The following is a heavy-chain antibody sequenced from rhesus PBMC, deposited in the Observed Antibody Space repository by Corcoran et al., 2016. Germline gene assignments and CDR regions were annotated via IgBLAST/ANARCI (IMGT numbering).Heavy chain of an antibody. CDR1: GYSISSGYG. J-gene: IGHJ4*01. Sequence: QVQLQESGPGLVKPSATLSLTCAVSGYSISSGYGWGRIRQPPRKGLGWIGYIGGSSGSTNYNPSLKSRVTISKDTSKNQFSLKLSSVTAADTAVYYCARTRYCTSTTCYGGGGFDYWGQGVLVTVSS. CDR2: IGGSSGST. V-gene: IGHV4-127*01. D-gene: IGHD2-2*01. CDR3: ARTRYCTSTTCYGGGGFDY.